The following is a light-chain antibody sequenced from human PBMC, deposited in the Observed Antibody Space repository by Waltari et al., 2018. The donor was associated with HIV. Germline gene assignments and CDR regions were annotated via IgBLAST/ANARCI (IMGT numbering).Light chain of an antibody. CDR3: CSYAGSYTYV. CDR2: DVS. V-gene: IGLV2-11*01. J-gene: IGLJ1*01. CDR1: SSDVGGYNY. Sequence: QSALTQPRSVSGSPGQSVTISCTGTSSDVGGYNYVSWYQQHPGKAPKLVIYDVSKRPSGVPDRFSGSKSANTASLAISGLQAEDEADYYCCSYAGSYTYVFGTGTKFTVL.